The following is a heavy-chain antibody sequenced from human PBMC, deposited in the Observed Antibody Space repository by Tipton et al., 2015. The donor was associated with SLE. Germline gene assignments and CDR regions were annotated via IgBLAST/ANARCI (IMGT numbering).Heavy chain of an antibody. CDR3: ARDNFDTSGYRSLDQ. CDR1: GGSFIGYY. V-gene: IGHV4-34*01. D-gene: IGHD3-22*01. Sequence: TLSLTCAVYGGSFIGYYCSWIRQPPGKGLEWIGEINHSGSTNYNPSLKSRVTISVDTSKNQFSLKVSSVTAADTAVYFCARDNFDTSGYRSLDQWGQGTLVTVSS. J-gene: IGHJ4*02. CDR2: INHSGST.